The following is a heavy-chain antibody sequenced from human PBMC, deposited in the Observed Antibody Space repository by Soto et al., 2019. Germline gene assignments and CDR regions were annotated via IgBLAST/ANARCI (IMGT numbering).Heavy chain of an antibody. V-gene: IGHV1-8*01. CDR2: MNPNSGNT. Sequence: GASVKVSCKASGYTFTSYDINWVRQATGQGLEWMGWMNPNSGNTGYAQKFQGRVTMTRNTSISTAYMELSSLRSEDTAVYYCARGFGRRGYYYYYGMDVWGQGTTVTVSS. CDR1: GYTFTSYD. D-gene: IGHD3-10*01. CDR3: ARGFGRRGYYYYYGMDV. J-gene: IGHJ6*02.